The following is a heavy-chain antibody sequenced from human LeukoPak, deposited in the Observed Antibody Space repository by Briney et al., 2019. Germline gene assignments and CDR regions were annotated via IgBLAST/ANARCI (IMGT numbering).Heavy chain of an antibody. J-gene: IGHJ6*03. CDR1: GDSVSSNSAA. CDR3: ARAVADDYYYYYIDV. D-gene: IGHD6-19*01. CDR2: TYYRSKWYT. Sequence: SQTLSLTCAISGDSVSSNSAAWNWMRQSPSRDLEWLGRTYYRSKWYTDYAVSVKSRITINPDTSKNQFSLQLNSVPPEDTAVYYCARAVADDYYYYYIDVWGKGTTVTVSS. V-gene: IGHV6-1*01.